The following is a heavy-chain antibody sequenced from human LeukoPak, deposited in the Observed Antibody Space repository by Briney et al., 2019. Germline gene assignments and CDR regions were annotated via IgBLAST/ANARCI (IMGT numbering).Heavy chain of an antibody. D-gene: IGHD3-10*01. CDR2: INPNSGGT. CDR3: ARVARISFYGSGSYKANWFDP. Sequence: GASVKVSCKASGYTFTGYYMHWVRQAPGQGLEWMGWINPNSGGTNYAQKFQGRVTMTRDTSIGTAYMELSRLRSDDTAVYYCARVARISFYGSGSYKANWFDPWGQGTLVTVSS. J-gene: IGHJ5*02. CDR1: GYTFTGYY. V-gene: IGHV1-2*02.